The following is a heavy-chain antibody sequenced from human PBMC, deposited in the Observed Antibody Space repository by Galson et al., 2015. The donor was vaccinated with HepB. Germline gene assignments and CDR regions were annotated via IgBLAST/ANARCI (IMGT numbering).Heavy chain of an antibody. Sequence: SETLSLTCAVSGGSISSSNWWSWVRQPPGKGPEWIGEIYHSGSTNYNPSLKSRVTISVDRSKNQFSLKLSSVTAADTAVYYCARVRGKDYGRWGWFDPWGQGTLVTVSS. V-gene: IGHV4-4*02. J-gene: IGHJ5*02. D-gene: IGHD4-17*01. CDR2: IYHSGST. CDR1: GGSISSSNW. CDR3: ARVRGKDYGRWGWFDP.